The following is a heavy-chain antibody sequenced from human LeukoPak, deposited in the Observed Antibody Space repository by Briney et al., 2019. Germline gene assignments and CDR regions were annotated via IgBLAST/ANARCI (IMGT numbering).Heavy chain of an antibody. CDR2: INHSGST. D-gene: IGHD2-15*01. V-gene: IGHV4-34*01. CDR3: ARGTNIVVVVATFGASPYYFDY. Sequence: SETLSLTCAVYGGSFSGYYWSWIRQPPGKGLEWIGEINHSGSTNYNPSLKSRVTISVDTSKNQFSLKLSSVTAADTAVYYCARGTNIVVVVATFGASPYYFDYWGQGTLVTVSS. CDR1: GGSFSGYY. J-gene: IGHJ4*02.